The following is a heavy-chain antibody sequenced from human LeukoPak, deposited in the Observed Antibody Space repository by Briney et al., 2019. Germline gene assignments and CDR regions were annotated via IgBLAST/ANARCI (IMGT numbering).Heavy chain of an antibody. D-gene: IGHD2-15*01. CDR1: GGSISSYY. CDR3: ARVATVGYCSGGSCPYYLDY. Sequence: SETLSLTCTVSGGSISSYYWSWIRQPPGKGLEWIGYIYYSGSTNYNPSLKSRVTISVDTSKNQFSLKLSSVTAADTAVYYCARVATVGYCSGGSCPYYLDYWGQGTLVTVSS. J-gene: IGHJ4*02. V-gene: IGHV4-59*01. CDR2: IYYSGST.